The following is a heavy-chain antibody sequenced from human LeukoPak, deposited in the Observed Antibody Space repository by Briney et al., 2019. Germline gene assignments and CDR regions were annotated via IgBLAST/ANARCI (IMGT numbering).Heavy chain of an antibody. CDR3: ARGSGLSYAFDI. D-gene: IGHD3-16*02. Sequence: ASVKVSCKASGGTFSSYAISWVRQAPGQGLEWMGGIIPIFGTANYAQKFQGRVTITADESTSTAYMELSSLRSEDTAVYYCARGSGLSYAFDIWGQGTMVTVSS. J-gene: IGHJ3*02. CDR2: IIPIFGTA. V-gene: IGHV1-69*13. CDR1: GGTFSSYA.